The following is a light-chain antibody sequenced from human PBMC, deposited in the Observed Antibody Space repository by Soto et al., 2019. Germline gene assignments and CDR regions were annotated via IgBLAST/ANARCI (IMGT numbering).Light chain of an antibody. CDR3: QQRSNWPLIT. CDR1: QSVSSSY. Sequence: EIVLTQSPGTLSLSPGERATLSCRASQSVSSSYLARYQQKPGQAPRLLIYGASSRATGIPDRFSGSGSGTDFTLTISSLEPEDFAVYYCQQRSNWPLITFGQGTRLEIK. J-gene: IGKJ5*01. CDR2: GAS. V-gene: IGKV3D-20*02.